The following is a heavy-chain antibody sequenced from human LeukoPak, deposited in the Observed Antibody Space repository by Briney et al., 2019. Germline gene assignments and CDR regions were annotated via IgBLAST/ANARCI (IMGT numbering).Heavy chain of an antibody. Sequence: PGGSLRLSCVASSFSFGNYAMSGVRQAPGKGLQWVSQISGTGGATWYAGFARDRFTISRDTPKKTLYLQMSGLRVEDTAMYYCVKDPRDTYGTNWFVSWGQGTLLIVSS. CDR1: SFSFGNYA. V-gene: IGHV3-23*01. D-gene: IGHD2-21*01. CDR2: ISGTGGAT. CDR3: VKDPRDTYGTNWFVS. J-gene: IGHJ5*01.